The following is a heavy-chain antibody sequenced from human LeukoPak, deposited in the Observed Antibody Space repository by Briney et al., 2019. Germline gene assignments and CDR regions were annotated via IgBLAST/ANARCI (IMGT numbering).Heavy chain of an antibody. Sequence: ASVKVSCKASGYTFTSYYMHWVRQAPGQGLEWMGWISAYNGNTNYAQKLQGRVTMTTDTSTSTAYMELRSLRSDDTAVYYCARSRSSGYTTFDYWGQGTLVTVSS. D-gene: IGHD3-22*01. CDR1: GYTFTSYY. CDR3: ARSRSSGYTTFDY. V-gene: IGHV1-18*04. CDR2: ISAYNGNT. J-gene: IGHJ4*02.